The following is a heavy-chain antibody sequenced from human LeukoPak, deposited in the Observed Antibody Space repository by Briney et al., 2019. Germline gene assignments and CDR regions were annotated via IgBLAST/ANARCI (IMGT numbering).Heavy chain of an antibody. CDR1: GFTFSSYE. V-gene: IGHV3-48*03. CDR2: ISSSGSTI. D-gene: IGHD4-23*01. Sequence: GGSLRLSCAASGFTFSSYEMNWVRQAPGKGLEWVSYISSSGSTIYYADSVKGRFTISRDNAKNSLYLRMNSLRAEDTAVYYCARMYGGNSAVYWGQGTLVTVSS. J-gene: IGHJ4*02. CDR3: ARMYGGNSAVY.